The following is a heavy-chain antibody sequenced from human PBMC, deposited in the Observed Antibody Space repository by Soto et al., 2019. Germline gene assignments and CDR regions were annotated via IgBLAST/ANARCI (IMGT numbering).Heavy chain of an antibody. CDR3: ARGSSDWLPYFDY. CDR1: GDTFSTYT. CDR2: INSANGNT. V-gene: IGHV1-3*01. J-gene: IGHJ4*02. D-gene: IGHD3-9*01. Sequence: ASVKVSCKASGDTFSTYTITWMRQAPGQRLEWMGWINSANGNTKYSQKFKGRATITRDTSASTAYMELSSLRSEDTAVYFCARGSSDWLPYFDYWGQGSLVTVSS.